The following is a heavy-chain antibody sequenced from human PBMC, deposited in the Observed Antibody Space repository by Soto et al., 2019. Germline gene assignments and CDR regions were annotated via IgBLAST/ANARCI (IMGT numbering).Heavy chain of an antibody. CDR1: GFTFSDYY. Sequence: PGGSLRLSCAASGFTFSDYYMSWIRQAPGKGLEWVSYISSSSSYTNYADSVKGRFTISRDNAKSSLYLQMNSLRAEDTAVYYCARLIDCTNGVCSYDMDVWGQGTTVTVSS. J-gene: IGHJ6*02. CDR3: ARLIDCTNGVCSYDMDV. D-gene: IGHD2-8*01. CDR2: ISSSSSYT. V-gene: IGHV3-11*06.